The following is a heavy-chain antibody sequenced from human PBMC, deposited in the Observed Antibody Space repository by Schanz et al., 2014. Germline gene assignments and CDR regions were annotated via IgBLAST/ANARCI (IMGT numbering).Heavy chain of an antibody. D-gene: IGHD3-3*01. CDR3: ARGVRIDY. CDR1: GFTFSIYG. V-gene: IGHV3-7*01. J-gene: IGHJ4*02. Sequence: DVQLLESGGGLVQPGESLRLSCAASGFTFSIYGMSWVRQAPGKGLEWVANIKQDGSEKYYVDSVKGRFTISRDNAKNSLYLQMNSLTAEDTAVYYCARGVRIDYWGQGTLVTVSA. CDR2: IKQDGSEK.